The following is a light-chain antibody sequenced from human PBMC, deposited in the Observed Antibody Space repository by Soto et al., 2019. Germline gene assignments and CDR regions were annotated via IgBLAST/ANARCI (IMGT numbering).Light chain of an antibody. CDR2: GAS. CDR3: QKYDRAPFT. Sequence: DIQMTQSPSSLSAYLGDRVTITCRASQGISNYLAWYQQKPGRLPKLLLFGASTLQSGVPARFSGSGSGTLFTLTINGLLPEDVATYYCQKYDRAPFTFGPRTKVDIK. J-gene: IGKJ3*01. CDR1: QGISNY. V-gene: IGKV1-27*01.